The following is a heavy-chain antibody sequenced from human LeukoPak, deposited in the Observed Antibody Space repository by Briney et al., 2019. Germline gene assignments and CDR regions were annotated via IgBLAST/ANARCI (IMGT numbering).Heavy chain of an antibody. CDR1: GFTFDDYG. J-gene: IGHJ4*02. Sequence: RGSLRLSCAASGFTFDDYGMSWVRQAPGKGLEWVSGINWNGGSTGYADSVKGRFTISRDNAKNSLYLQMNSLRAEDTALYHCARDLYSSSSSPHHNWGQGTLVTVSS. V-gene: IGHV3-20*01. CDR3: ARDLYSSSSSPHHN. CDR2: INWNGGST. D-gene: IGHD6-6*01.